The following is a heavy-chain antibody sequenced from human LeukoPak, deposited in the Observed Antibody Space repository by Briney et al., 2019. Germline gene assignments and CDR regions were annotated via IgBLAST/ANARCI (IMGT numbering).Heavy chain of an antibody. J-gene: IGHJ4*02. CDR3: ARGRDSRGYQFMGFDS. D-gene: IGHD3-22*01. CDR2: IWADGAP. Sequence: SQTLSLTCTVSGDSISSGNYYWSWIQQPAGKGLEWIGRIWADGAPTYRPSLKSRVTISVDTSKNQFSLRLSSVTAADTAVYYCARGRDSRGYQFMGFDSWGQGNLVTVSS. V-gene: IGHV4-61*02. CDR1: GDSISSGNYY.